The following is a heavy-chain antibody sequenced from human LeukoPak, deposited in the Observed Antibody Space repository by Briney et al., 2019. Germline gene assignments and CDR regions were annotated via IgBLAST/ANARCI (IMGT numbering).Heavy chain of an antibody. CDR1: GGSFSGYY. D-gene: IGHD6-6*01. Sequence: SETLSLTCAVYGGSFSGYYWNWIRQPPGKGLEWIGEINHRGSTNYNPSLKSRLTISVDTSKNQFSLKLSSVTAADTAVYYCARVLAHSGDSSSSPSAYYFDYWGQGTLVTVSS. CDR3: ARVLAHSGDSSSSPSAYYFDY. J-gene: IGHJ4*02. CDR2: INHRGST. V-gene: IGHV4-34*01.